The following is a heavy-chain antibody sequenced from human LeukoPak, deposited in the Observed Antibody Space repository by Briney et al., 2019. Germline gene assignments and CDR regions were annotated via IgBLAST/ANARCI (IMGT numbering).Heavy chain of an antibody. CDR3: ARVHTYSNYESRRYGMDV. D-gene: IGHD4-11*01. CDR1: GGTFSSYA. J-gene: IGHJ6*02. Sequence: ASVKVSCKASGGTFSSYAISWVRQAPGQGLEWMGIINPSGGSTSYAQKFQGRVTMTRDTSTSTVYMELSSLRSEDTAVYYCARVHTYSNYESRRYGMDVWGQGTTVTVSS. CDR2: INPSGGST. V-gene: IGHV1-46*01.